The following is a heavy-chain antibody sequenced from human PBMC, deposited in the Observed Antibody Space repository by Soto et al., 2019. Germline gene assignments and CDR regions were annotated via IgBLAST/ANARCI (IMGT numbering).Heavy chain of an antibody. CDR2: ISYDGNNK. J-gene: IGHJ4*02. Sequence: QVQLVESGGGVVQPGRSLRLSCAASGFTFTAYAMHWVRQAPGKGLEWVAVISYDGNNKHYADSVKGRLTISRDNSKNTLYLQMSSLRAEDTAVYYCAKDRYSDSYDFDYWGQGTLVTVSS. CDR3: AKDRYSDSYDFDY. D-gene: IGHD3-9*01. CDR1: GFTFTAYA. V-gene: IGHV3-30-3*01.